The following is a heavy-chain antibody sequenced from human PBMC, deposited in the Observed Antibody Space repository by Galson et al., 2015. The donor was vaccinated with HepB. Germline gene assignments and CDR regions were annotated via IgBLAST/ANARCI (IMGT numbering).Heavy chain of an antibody. Sequence: LRLSCAASGFTFSSYAMSWVRQAPGKGLEWVSAISGSGGSTYYADSVKGRFTISRDNSKNTLYLQMNSLRAEDTAVYYCAKGTRSNGGFDPWGQGTLVTVSS. V-gene: IGHV3-23*01. CDR1: GFTFSSYA. CDR2: ISGSGGST. J-gene: IGHJ5*02. D-gene: IGHD4-11*01. CDR3: AKGTRSNGGFDP.